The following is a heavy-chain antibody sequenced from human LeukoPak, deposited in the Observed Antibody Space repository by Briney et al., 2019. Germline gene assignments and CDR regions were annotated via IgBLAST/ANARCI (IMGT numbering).Heavy chain of an antibody. D-gene: IGHD5-24*01. V-gene: IGHV3-21*01. CDR1: GFTFSSYS. CDR2: ISSSSSYI. J-gene: IGHJ4*02. Sequence: GGSLRLSCAASGFTFSSYSMNWVRQAPGKGLEWVSSISSSSSYIYYADSVKGRFTISRDNAKNSLYLQMNSLRAEDTAVYYCAKEGKRWLQSYFDYWGQGTLVTVSS. CDR3: AKEGKRWLQSYFDY.